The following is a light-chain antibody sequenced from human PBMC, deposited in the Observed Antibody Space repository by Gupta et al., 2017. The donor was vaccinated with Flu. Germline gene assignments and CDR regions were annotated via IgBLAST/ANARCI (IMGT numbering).Light chain of an antibody. V-gene: IGKV3-15*01. CDR1: QSVSSN. CDR3: QQYDNWPPYT. J-gene: IGKJ2*01. Sequence: ATLSVSPGERATLSCRASQSVSSNLAWYQQKPGQAPRLFMYGASTRATGIPARFSGSGSGTEFTLTISSLQSEDFAIYYCQQYDNWPPYTFGQGTKLEIK. CDR2: GAS.